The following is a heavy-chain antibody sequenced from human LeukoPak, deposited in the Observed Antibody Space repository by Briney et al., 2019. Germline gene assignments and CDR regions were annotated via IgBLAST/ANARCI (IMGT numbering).Heavy chain of an antibody. CDR2: IYYSGST. CDR1: GGSISSGDYY. D-gene: IGHD5-18*01. Sequence: SQTLSLTCTVSGGSISSGDYYWSWIRQPPGKGLEWIGYIYYSGSTYYNPSLKSRVTISVDTSKNQFSLKLSSVTAADTAVYYCARSQTAMVTFDYWGQGSLVTVSS. V-gene: IGHV4-30-4*08. CDR3: ARSQTAMVTFDY. J-gene: IGHJ4*02.